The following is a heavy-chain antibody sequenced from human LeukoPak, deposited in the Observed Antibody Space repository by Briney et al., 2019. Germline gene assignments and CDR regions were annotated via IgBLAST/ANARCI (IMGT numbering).Heavy chain of an antibody. V-gene: IGHV3-21*01. D-gene: IGHD6-19*01. CDR3: ARDLGGIAVAGTIDY. J-gene: IGHJ4*02. CDR1: GFTFSSYS. Sequence: GGSLRLSCAASGFTFSSYSMNWVRQAPGKGLEWVSSISSSSSYIYYADSVKGRFTISRDNAKNSLYLQMNSLRAEDTAVYYCARDLGGIAVAGTIDYWGQGTLVTVSS. CDR2: ISSSSSYI.